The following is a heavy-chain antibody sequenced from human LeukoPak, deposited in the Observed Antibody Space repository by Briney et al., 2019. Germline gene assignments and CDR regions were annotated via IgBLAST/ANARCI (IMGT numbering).Heavy chain of an antibody. D-gene: IGHD3-22*01. Sequence: GGSLRLSCAVAGFTFSSYWMSWVRQAPGGRPEWVANIKPDGSEKYYVDSVKGRFTVSRDNAKNSRYLQMNSLRAEDTAVYYCARRPYYYDSLDYCGQGTLVTVSS. CDR2: IKPDGSEK. CDR3: ARRPYYYDSLDY. V-gene: IGHV3-7*01. J-gene: IGHJ4*02. CDR1: GFTFSSYW.